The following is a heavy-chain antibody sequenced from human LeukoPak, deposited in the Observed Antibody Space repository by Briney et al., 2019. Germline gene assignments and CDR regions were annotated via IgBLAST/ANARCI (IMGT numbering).Heavy chain of an antibody. Sequence: GGSLRLSCAASGFTFGSYSMNWVRQAPGKGLEWVSYISSSSSTIYYADSVKGRFTISRDNAKNSLYLQMNSLRAEDTAVYYCARDSVVVPAAISGGDYYYYMDVWGKGTTVTVSS. D-gene: IGHD2-2*02. V-gene: IGHV3-48*01. CDR2: ISSSSSTI. CDR1: GFTFGSYS. J-gene: IGHJ6*03. CDR3: ARDSVVVPAAISGGDYYYYMDV.